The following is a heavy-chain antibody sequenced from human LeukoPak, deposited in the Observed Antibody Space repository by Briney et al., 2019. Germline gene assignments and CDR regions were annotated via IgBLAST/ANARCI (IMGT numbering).Heavy chain of an antibody. Sequence: SQTLSLTCAVSGVSISSGGYSWSWIRQPPGKGLEWIGYIYHSGSTYYNPSLKSRVTISVDRSKNQFSLKLSSVTAADTAVYYCARGVAGTDYWGQGTLVTVSS. D-gene: IGHD6-19*01. V-gene: IGHV4-30-2*01. CDR3: ARGVAGTDY. J-gene: IGHJ4*02. CDR2: IYHSGST. CDR1: GVSISSGGYS.